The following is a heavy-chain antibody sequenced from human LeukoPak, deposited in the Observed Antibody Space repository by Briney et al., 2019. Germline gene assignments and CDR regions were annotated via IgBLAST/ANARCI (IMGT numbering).Heavy chain of an antibody. Sequence: ASVKVSCKASGYTFTGYYMHWVRQAPGQGLEWVGWIYPNSGGTNYAQKFQGRVTMTRDTSISTAYMELSRLRSDDTAVYYCARPAATAMVPAYCMDVWGQGTKGTVSS. CDR3: ARPAATAMVPAYCMDV. D-gene: IGHD5-18*01. CDR2: IYPNSGGT. CDR1: GYTFTGYY. V-gene: IGHV1-2*02. J-gene: IGHJ6*02.